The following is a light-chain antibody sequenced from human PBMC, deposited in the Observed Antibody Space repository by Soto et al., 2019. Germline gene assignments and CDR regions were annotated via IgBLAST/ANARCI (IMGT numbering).Light chain of an antibody. J-gene: IGKJ5*01. V-gene: IGKV1-27*01. CDR1: QGISNY. Sequence: DIEMTQSPSSLSASVGDRVTITCRASQGISNYLAWYQQKPGKVPKLLIYAASTLQSGVPSRFSGSGSGTDFTLTISSLQPEDVATYYCQKYNSARITFGQGTRLEIK. CDR3: QKYNSARIT. CDR2: AAS.